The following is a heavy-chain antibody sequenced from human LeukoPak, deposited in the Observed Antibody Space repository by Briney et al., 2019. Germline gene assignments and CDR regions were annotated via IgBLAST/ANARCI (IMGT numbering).Heavy chain of an antibody. CDR1: GVSISSGGYS. D-gene: IGHD3-16*01. Sequence: SETLSLTCAVSGVSISSGGYSWSWIRQPPGKGLEWIGSIYYSGSTYYNPSLKSRVTISVDTSKNQFSLKLSSVIAADTAVYFCVREGEWALPFDYWGQGTLVTVSS. CDR2: IYYSGST. J-gene: IGHJ4*02. CDR3: VREGEWALPFDY. V-gene: IGHV4-39*01.